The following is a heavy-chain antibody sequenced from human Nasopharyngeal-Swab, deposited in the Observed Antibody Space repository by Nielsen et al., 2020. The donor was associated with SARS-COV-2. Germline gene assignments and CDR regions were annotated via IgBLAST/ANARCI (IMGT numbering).Heavy chain of an antibody. J-gene: IGHJ6*03. CDR3: AREYTYGYYYYMDV. CDR2: IDPSDSYI. Sequence: VRQMPGKGLEWMGRIDPSDSYINYSPSFQGHVTISADKSISTAYLQWSSLKASDTAMYYCAREYTYGYYYYMDVWGKGTTVTVSS. D-gene: IGHD5-18*01. V-gene: IGHV5-10-1*01.